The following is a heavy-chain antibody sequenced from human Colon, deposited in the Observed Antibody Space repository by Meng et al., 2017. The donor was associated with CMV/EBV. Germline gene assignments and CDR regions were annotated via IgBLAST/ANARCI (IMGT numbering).Heavy chain of an antibody. J-gene: IGHJ4*02. CDR3: ARDSWTSGLYTAY. V-gene: IGHV3-11*01. CDR2: ISGHGATL. D-gene: IGHD6-19*01. CDR1: GFSFSDSY. Sequence: GESLKISCPSSGFSFSDSYMSWIRQAPGKGLEWVASISGHGATLNYADSVRGRFTISRDNAKNALYLQMNSLRAGDTALYYCARDSWTSGLYTAYWGQGTLVTVSS.